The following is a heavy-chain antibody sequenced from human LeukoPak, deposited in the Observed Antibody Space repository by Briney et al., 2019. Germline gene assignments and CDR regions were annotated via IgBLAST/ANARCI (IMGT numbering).Heavy chain of an antibody. CDR3: ARRSKGGDWYFDL. CDR1: GSSISSSNYY. D-gene: IGHD2-2*01. V-gene: IGHV4-61*05. CDR2: IYYSGST. J-gene: IGHJ2*01. Sequence: SETLSLTCTVSGSSISSSNYYWGWIRQPPGKGLEWIGYIYYSGSTNYNPSLKSRVTISVDTSKNQFSLKLSSVTAADTAVYYCARRSKGGDWYFDLWGRGTLVTVSS.